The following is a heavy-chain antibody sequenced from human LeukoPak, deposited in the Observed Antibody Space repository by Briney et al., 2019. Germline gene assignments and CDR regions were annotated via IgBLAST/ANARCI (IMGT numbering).Heavy chain of an antibody. J-gene: IGHJ4*02. V-gene: IGHV3-9*03. CDR2: ISWNSGSI. CDR3: AKDIGSGYCTNGVCYIGFDY. Sequence: GGSLRLSCAASGFTFDDYAMHWARQAPGKGLEWVSGISWNSGSIGYADSVKGRFTISRDNAKNSLYLQMNSLRAEDMALYYCAKDIGSGYCTNGVCYIGFDYWGQGTLVTVSS. D-gene: IGHD2-8*01. CDR1: GFTFDDYA.